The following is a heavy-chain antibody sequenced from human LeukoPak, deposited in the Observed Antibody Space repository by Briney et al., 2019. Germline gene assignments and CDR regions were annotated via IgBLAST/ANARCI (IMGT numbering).Heavy chain of an antibody. V-gene: IGHV4-59*01. CDR1: GGSISSYY. CDR2: IYYSGST. D-gene: IGHD2-2*01. J-gene: IGHJ3*02. Sequence: SETLSLTCTVSGGSISSYYWSWIRQPPGKGLEWIGYIYYSGSTNYNPSLKSRVTISVDTSKNQFSLKLSSVTAADTAVYYCARVNARRDAFAIWGQGTMVTVSS. CDR3: ARVNARRDAFAI.